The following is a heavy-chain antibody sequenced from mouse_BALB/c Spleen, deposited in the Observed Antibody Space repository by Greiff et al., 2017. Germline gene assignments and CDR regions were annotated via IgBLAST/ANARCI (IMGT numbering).Heavy chain of an antibody. CDR2: ILPGSGST. Sequence: VQLQQSGAELMKPGASVKISCKAIGYTFSSYWIEWVKQRPGHGLEWIGEILPGSGSTNYNEKFKGKATFTADTSSNTDYLQLSSLTSEDSAVYYCARSGDGTGGFAYWGQGTLVTVSA. J-gene: IGHJ3*01. CDR1: GYTFSSYW. CDR3: ARSGDGTGGFAY. D-gene: IGHD2-1*01. V-gene: IGHV1-9*01.